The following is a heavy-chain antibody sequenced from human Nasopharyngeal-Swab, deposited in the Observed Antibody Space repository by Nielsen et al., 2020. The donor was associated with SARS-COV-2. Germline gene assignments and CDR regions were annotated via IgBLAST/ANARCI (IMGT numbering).Heavy chain of an antibody. D-gene: IGHD3-3*01. CDR1: GFTFSSYW. CDR3: ARDGKALYYDFPESPLDY. V-gene: IGHV3-74*01. CDR2: INSDGSST. J-gene: IGHJ4*02. Sequence: GGSLRLSCAASGFTFSSYWMHWVRQAPGKGLVWVSRINSDGSSTSYADSVKGRFTISRDNAKNTLYLQMNSLRAEDTAVYYCARDGKALYYDFPESPLDYWGQGTLVTVS.